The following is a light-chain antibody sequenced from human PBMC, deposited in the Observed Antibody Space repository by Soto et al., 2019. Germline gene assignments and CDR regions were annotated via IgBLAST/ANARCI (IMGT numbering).Light chain of an antibody. CDR3: CSYAGNSLV. CDR1: SNDVGGYNY. V-gene: IGLV2-11*01. CDR2: DVS. Sequence: QSALTQPRSVSGSPGQSVTISCTGTSNDVGGYNYVSWYQQSPGKAPKLMIYDVSKRPSGVPDRFSGSKSGNTASLTISGLQAEDEADYYCCSYAGNSLVFGGGTKLTVL. J-gene: IGLJ2*01.